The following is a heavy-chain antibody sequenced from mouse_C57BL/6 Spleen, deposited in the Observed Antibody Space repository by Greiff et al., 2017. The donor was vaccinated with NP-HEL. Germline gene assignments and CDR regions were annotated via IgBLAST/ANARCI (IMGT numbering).Heavy chain of an antibody. V-gene: IGHV1-18*01. CDR2: INPNNGGT. CDR1: GYTFTDYN. D-gene: IGHD2-1*01. Sequence: EVQLQESGPELVKPGASVKIPCKASGYTFTDYNMDWVKQSHGKSLEWIGDINPNNGGTNYNQKFKGKATLTVDKSSSTAYMELRSLTSEDTAGYYCARGGNLDGNYYWYFDVWGTGTTVTVSS. J-gene: IGHJ1*03. CDR3: ARGGNLDGNYYWYFDV.